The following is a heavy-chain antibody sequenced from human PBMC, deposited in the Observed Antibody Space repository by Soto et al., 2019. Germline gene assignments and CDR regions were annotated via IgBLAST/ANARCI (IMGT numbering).Heavy chain of an antibody. CDR1: GFTFSSYA. Sequence: GGSLRLSCAASGFTFSSYAMHWVRQAPGKGLEWVAVISYDGSNKYYADSVKGRFTISRDNSKNTLYLQMNSLRAEDTAVYYCARKTGRSEAPYGMDVWGQGTTVTVSS. CDR3: ARKTGRSEAPYGMDV. V-gene: IGHV3-30-3*01. J-gene: IGHJ6*02. CDR2: ISYDGSNK.